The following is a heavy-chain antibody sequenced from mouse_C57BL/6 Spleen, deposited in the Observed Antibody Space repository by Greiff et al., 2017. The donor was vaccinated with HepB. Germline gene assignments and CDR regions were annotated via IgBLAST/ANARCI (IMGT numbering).Heavy chain of an antibody. CDR1: GYTFTSYW. Sequence: VQLQQPGAELVKPGASVKLSCKASGYTFTSYWMHWVKQRPGQGLEWIGMIHPNSGSTNYNEKFKSKATLTVDKSSSTAYMQLSSLTSEDSAVYYCARSPSLLLLSYWGQGTLVTVSA. V-gene: IGHV1-64*01. CDR3: ARSPSLLLLSY. D-gene: IGHD1-1*01. CDR2: IHPNSGST. J-gene: IGHJ3*01.